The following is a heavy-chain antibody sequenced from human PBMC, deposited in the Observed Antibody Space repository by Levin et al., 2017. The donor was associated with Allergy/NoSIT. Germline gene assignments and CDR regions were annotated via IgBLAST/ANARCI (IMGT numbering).Heavy chain of an antibody. CDR1: GYSFPNYW. V-gene: IGHV5-51*01. CDR3: ARRLTYTSGSSFYLDF. CDR2: IYPGDSET. Sequence: RGESLKISCETSGYSFPNYWIAWVRQMPGKALEWMGNIYPGDSETRSSPSFQGQVTMSADKSINTAYLQWTSLKASDTAMYYCARRLTYTSGSSFYLDFWGQGTLVTVSS. J-gene: IGHJ4*02. D-gene: IGHD2/OR15-2a*01.